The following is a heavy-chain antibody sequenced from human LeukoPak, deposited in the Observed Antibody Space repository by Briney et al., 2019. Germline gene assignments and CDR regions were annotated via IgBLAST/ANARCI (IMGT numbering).Heavy chain of an antibody. D-gene: IGHD3-22*01. V-gene: IGHV1-8*01. CDR3: ARSGYRYYYDSSGYSVTYNWFDP. CDR2: MNPNSGNT. J-gene: IGHJ5*02. CDR1: GYTFTSYD. Sequence: ASVEVSCKASGYTFTSYDINWVRQATGQGLEWMGWMNPNSGNTGYAQKFQGRVTMTRNTSISTAYMELSSLRSEDTAVYYCARSGYRYYYDSSGYSVTYNWFDPWGQGTLVTVSS.